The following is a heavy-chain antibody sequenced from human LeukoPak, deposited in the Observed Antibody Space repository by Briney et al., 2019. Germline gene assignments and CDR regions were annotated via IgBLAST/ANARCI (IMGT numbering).Heavy chain of an antibody. CDR1: GGSISSYY. CDR2: IYYSGST. CDR3: ARARGYSSSRPNFFDY. D-gene: IGHD6-13*01. Sequence: SETLSLTCTVSGGSISSYYWSWIRQPPGKGLEWIGYIYYSGSTNYNPSLKSRVTTSVDTSKNQFSLKLSSVTAADTAVYYCARARGYSSSRPNFFDYWGQGTLVTVSS. J-gene: IGHJ4*02. V-gene: IGHV4-59*01.